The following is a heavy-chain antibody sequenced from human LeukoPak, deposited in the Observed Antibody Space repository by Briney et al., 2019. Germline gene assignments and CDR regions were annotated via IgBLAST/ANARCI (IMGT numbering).Heavy chain of an antibody. J-gene: IGHJ6*03. Sequence: ASVKVSCKSSGYTFTSYDINWVRQATGQGLEWMGWMNPNSGNTGYAQKFQGRVTMTRNNSISTAYMELSSLRSEDTAVYYCAREDVVVQQRYYYYMDVWGKGTTVTVSS. D-gene: IGHD2-2*01. V-gene: IGHV1-8*01. CDR3: AREDVVVQQRYYYYMDV. CDR2: MNPNSGNT. CDR1: GYTFTSYD.